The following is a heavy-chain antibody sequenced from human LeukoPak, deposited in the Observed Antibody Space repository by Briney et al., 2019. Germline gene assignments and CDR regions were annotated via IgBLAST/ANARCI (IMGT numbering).Heavy chain of an antibody. CDR3: ARLESWAFDF. D-gene: IGHD3-3*01. CDR1: GDGVSSSSAA. CDR2: TYYRSKWST. Sequence: SQTLSLTCAISGDGVSSSSAAWNWIRQSPSRGLEWLGRTYYRSKWSTDYAVSVKSRITVNPDTSKYQFSLQLNSVTPEDTAVYYCARLESWAFDFWGQGTLITVSS. V-gene: IGHV6-1*01. J-gene: IGHJ4*02.